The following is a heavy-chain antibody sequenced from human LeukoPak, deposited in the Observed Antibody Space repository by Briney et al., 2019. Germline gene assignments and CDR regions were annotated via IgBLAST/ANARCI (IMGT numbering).Heavy chain of an antibody. Sequence: SETLSLTCTVSGGSISSGGYYWSWIRQHPGKGLEWIGYISYSGSTYYHPPLKSRVTISVDTSKNQFSLKLSSVTAADTAVYYCAREVSGTFDYWGQGTLVTVSS. CDR2: ISYSGST. CDR3: AREVSGTFDY. J-gene: IGHJ4*02. CDR1: GGSISSGGYY. V-gene: IGHV4-31*03.